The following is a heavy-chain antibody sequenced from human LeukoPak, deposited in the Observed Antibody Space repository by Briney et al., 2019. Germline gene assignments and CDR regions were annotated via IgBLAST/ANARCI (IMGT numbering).Heavy chain of an antibody. CDR3: ARCPWQRDGQGAYYFDY. CDR1: GFTFSSYE. J-gene: IGHJ4*02. CDR2: ISSSGSTI. D-gene: IGHD5-12*01. V-gene: IGHV3-48*03. Sequence: PGGSLRLSCAASGFTFSSYEMNWVRQAPGKGLEWVSYISSSGSTIYYADSVKGRFTISRDNAKNSLYLQMNSLRAEDTAVYYCARCPWQRDGQGAYYFDYWGQGTLVTVSS.